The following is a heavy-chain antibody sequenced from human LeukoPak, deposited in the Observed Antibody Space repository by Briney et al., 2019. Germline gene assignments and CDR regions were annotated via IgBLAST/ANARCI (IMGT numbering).Heavy chain of an antibody. CDR2: ISAYNGNT. V-gene: IGHV1-18*01. Sequence: GASVKVSCKASGYTFTSYGISWVRQAPGQGLEWMGWISAYNGNTNYAQKLQGRVTMTTDTSTSTAYMELRSLRSDDTAVYYCARESSSYSSSFVGYYYGMDVWGQGTTVTVSS. CDR1: GYTFTSYG. D-gene: IGHD6-13*01. J-gene: IGHJ6*02. CDR3: ARESSSYSSSFVGYYYGMDV.